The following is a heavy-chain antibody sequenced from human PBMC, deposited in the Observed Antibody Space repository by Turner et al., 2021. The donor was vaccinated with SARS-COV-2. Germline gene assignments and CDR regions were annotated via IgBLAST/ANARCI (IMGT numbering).Heavy chain of an antibody. Sequence: QLQLQESGPGLVKPSETLSLTCTVSGRSISSSPYYWGWIRHPPGKGLEWIGSIYYSGSTYYNPSLKSRVTISVDTSKNQFSLKLSSVTAADTAVYYCARRSEGYYGSGSHWFDPWGQGTLVTVSS. D-gene: IGHD3-10*01. CDR1: GRSISSSPYY. V-gene: IGHV4-39*01. CDR2: IYYSGST. J-gene: IGHJ5*02. CDR3: ARRSEGYYGSGSHWFDP.